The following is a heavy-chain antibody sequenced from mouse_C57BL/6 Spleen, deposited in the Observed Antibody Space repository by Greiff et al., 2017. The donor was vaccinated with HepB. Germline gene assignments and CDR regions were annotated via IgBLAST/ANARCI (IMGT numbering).Heavy chain of an antibody. CDR3: ARNPSYYYGSSYWYFDV. Sequence: EVHLVESGGGLVKPGGSLKLSCAASGFTFSDYGMHWVRQAPEKGLEWVAYISSGSSTIYYADTVKGRFTISRDNAKNTLFLQMTSLRSEDTAMYYCARNPSYYYGSSYWYFDVWGTGTTVTVSS. CDR1: GFTFSDYG. J-gene: IGHJ1*03. V-gene: IGHV5-17*01. D-gene: IGHD1-1*01. CDR2: ISSGSSTI.